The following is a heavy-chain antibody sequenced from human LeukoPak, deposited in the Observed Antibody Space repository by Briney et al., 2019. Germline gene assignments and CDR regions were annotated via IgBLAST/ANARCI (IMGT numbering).Heavy chain of an antibody. CDR1: GFTFSSYA. J-gene: IGHJ4*02. CDR2: ISGSGGST. D-gene: IGHD6-13*01. CDR3: AGDSSSWYYFDY. V-gene: IGHV3-23*01. Sequence: PGGSLRLSCAASGFTFSSYAMSWVRQAPGKGLEWVSAISGSGGSTYYADSVKGRFTISRDNSKNTLYLQMNSLRAEDTAVYYCAGDSSSWYYFDYWGQGTLVTVSS.